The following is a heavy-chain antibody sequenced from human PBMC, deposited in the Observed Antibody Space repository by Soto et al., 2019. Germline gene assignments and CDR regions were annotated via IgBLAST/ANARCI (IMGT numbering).Heavy chain of an antibody. J-gene: IGHJ6*02. CDR1: GYTFTSYD. V-gene: IGHV1-8*01. Sequence: QVLLVQSGAEVKKPGASVKVSCKASGYTFTSYDINWVRQATGQGLEWMGWMNPNSGNTGYAQRFQGRVTMTRNNSISTAYMGLSSVGSEDTAVYYCASEGVRGMDVWGQGTTVTVSS. D-gene: IGHD3-16*01. CDR2: MNPNSGNT. CDR3: ASEGVRGMDV.